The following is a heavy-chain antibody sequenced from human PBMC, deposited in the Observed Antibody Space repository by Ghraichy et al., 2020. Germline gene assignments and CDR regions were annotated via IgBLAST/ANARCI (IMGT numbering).Heavy chain of an antibody. Sequence: SETLTLTRKEIGGSIIRSHFTSSWHVCGLGPEWNGFLSYSGSTNYNPSLKRRVTMSADTSKNQFSLKPSSVTAADTAFYYCARHESINGYIFGFWFDTWVLGTLVTVSS. J-gene: IGHJ5*02. D-gene: IGHD5-18*01. CDR3: ARHESINGYIFGFWFDT. CDR1: GGSIIRSH. V-gene: IGHV4-59*08. CDR2: LSYSGST.